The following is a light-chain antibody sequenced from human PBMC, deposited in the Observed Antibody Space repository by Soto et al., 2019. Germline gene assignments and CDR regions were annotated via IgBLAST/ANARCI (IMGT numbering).Light chain of an antibody. CDR1: QSISSN. J-gene: IGKJ3*01. CDR2: GAS. CDR3: QQYNNWPFT. Sequence: EIVMTQSPATLSVSPGERATLSCRASQSISSNLAWYQQKPGQAPRLLIYGASTRATGIPATISGSGSGTELTLNISSLQAEDFAVYYCQQYNNWPFTFGPATKVDIK. V-gene: IGKV3-15*01.